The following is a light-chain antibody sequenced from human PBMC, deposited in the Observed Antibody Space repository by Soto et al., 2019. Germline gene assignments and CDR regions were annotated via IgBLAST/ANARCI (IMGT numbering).Light chain of an antibody. CDR1: QGISSY. Sequence: IQLTQSPSSLAASVGDRVTITCRASQGISSYLAWYQQKPGKVPKLLIYAASTLQSGVPSRFSGSGSGTDFTLTISSLQPEDVATYYCQKYNSARLTFGGGTKVDIK. CDR2: AAS. CDR3: QKYNSARLT. V-gene: IGKV1-27*01. J-gene: IGKJ4*01.